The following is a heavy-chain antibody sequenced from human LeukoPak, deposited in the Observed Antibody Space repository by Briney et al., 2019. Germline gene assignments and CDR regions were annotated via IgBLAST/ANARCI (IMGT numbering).Heavy chain of an antibody. J-gene: IGHJ4*02. CDR2: INHSGST. CDR1: GGSFSGYY. Sequence: KTSETLSLTCAVYGGSFSGYYWSWIRQPPGKGLEWIGEINHSGSTNYNPSLRSRVTISVDTSKNQFSLKLSSVTAADTAVYYCARRAYYYGSGSYYKGRYYFDYWGQGTLVTVSS. D-gene: IGHD3-10*01. CDR3: ARRAYYYGSGSYYKGRYYFDY. V-gene: IGHV4-34*01.